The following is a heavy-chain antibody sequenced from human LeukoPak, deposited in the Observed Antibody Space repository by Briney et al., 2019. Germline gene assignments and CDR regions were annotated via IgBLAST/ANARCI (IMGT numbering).Heavy chain of an antibody. CDR1: GFTFSSYA. CDR2: ISYDGSNK. CDR3: ARGDIAVAGTFGTIPDY. D-gene: IGHD6-19*01. Sequence: GGSLRLSCAASGFTFSSYAMHWVRQAPGKGLEGVAVISYDGSNKYYADSVKGRFTISRDNSKNTLYLQMNSLRAEDTAVYYCARGDIAVAGTFGTIPDYWGQGTLVTVSS. J-gene: IGHJ4*02. V-gene: IGHV3-30-3*01.